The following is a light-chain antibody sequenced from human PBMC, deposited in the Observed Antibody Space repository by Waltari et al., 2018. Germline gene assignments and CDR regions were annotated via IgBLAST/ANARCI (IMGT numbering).Light chain of an antibody. CDR1: SSDVGGCNY. Sequence: QSALTQPASVSGSPGQSITISCTGTSSDVGGCNYVSWYQQHPGKATQLMIYDVSNRPSGVSNRFSGSKSGNTASLTISGLQAEDEADYYCSSFTSSSTWVFGGGTKLTVL. J-gene: IGLJ3*02. CDR3: SSFTSSSTWV. CDR2: DVS. V-gene: IGLV2-14*01.